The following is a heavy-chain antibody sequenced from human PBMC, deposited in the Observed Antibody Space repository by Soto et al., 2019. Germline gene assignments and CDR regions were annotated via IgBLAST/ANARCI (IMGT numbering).Heavy chain of an antibody. CDR3: ARDKGLWDGESHYYYYGMDV. V-gene: IGHV3-21*01. J-gene: IGHJ6*02. CDR2: ISSSSSYI. D-gene: IGHD4-17*01. CDR1: GFTFSSYS. Sequence: EVQLVEPGGGLVKPGGSLRLSCAASGFTFSSYSMNWVRQAPGKGLEWVSSISSSSSYIYYADSVKGRFTISRDNAKNSLYLQMNSLRAEDTAVYYCARDKGLWDGESHYYYYGMDVWGQGTTVTVSS.